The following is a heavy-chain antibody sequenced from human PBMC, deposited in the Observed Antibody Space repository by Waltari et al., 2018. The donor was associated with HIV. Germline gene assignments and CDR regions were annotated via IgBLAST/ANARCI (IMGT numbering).Heavy chain of an antibody. CDR1: GYSFSTSW. Sequence: EVQLVQSGAEVKKPGESLKISCKGYGYSFSTSWIGWVRQMPGKGLEWMGIIYPGDSDTRYSPSFQGQVTISADKSISTAYLQWSSLKASDTAMYYCARQRRDGYNPAPFDYWGQGTLVTVSS. V-gene: IGHV5-51*01. J-gene: IGHJ4*02. CDR2: IYPGDSDT. D-gene: IGHD5-12*01. CDR3: ARQRRDGYNPAPFDY.